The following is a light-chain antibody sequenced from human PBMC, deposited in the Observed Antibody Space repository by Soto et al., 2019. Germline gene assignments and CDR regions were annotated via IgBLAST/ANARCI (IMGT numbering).Light chain of an antibody. J-gene: IGKJ2*01. CDR1: QSVSSNY. Sequence: EIVFTQSPGTLSLSPGERATLSCGASQSVSSNYLAWYQQNPGQTPRLLIYGASSRATGIPDRFTGSGSGTDFTLTISRLETEDFAVYDCQQYGASPYTVGQGTKVDIK. V-gene: IGKV3-20*01. CDR3: QQYGASPYT. CDR2: GAS.